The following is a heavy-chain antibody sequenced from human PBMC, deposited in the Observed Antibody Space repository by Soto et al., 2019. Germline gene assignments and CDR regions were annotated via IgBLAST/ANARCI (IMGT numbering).Heavy chain of an antibody. D-gene: IGHD3-3*01. CDR3: ARSDVWTGSYALDY. V-gene: IGHV3-48*03. Sequence: RGSLWLSCGASGFAFSSYEMNWVRQSPGKGLEWVSYISSSGTTMYYADSVQGRFTISRDNAKNSLYLQMSSLRAEDTAIYYCARSDVWTGSYALDYWGQGALVTVSS. J-gene: IGHJ4*02. CDR2: ISSSGTTM. CDR1: GFAFSSYE.